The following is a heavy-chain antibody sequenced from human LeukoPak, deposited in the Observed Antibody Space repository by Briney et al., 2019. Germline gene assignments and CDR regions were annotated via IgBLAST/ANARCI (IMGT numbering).Heavy chain of an antibody. J-gene: IGHJ6*02. CDR3: ARDHNWHISYNYYYGMDA. CDR2: IYDGGST. V-gene: IGHV3-66*01. CDR1: GFTVSSYY. D-gene: IGHD2-21*01. Sequence: GGSLRLSCAASGFTVSSYYMTWVRQAPGKGLEWVSIIYDGGSTYYADSVKGRFSISRDSSKNTLFLQMNSLRAEDTAVYYCARDHNWHISYNYYYGMDAWGQGTTVTVSS.